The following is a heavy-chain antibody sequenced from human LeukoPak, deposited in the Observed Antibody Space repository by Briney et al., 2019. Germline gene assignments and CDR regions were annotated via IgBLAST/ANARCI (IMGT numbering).Heavy chain of an antibody. Sequence: VSVKVSCKASGYTFTTYDINWVRQATGQGLEWMGWMNPNSGNTGYTQKFQGRVTMTRNTSISTAYMELSSLRSEDTAVYYCARGRGSGHKENWFDPWGQGTLVTVSS. V-gene: IGHV1-8*01. D-gene: IGHD6-19*01. CDR1: GYTFTTYD. CDR2: MNPNSGNT. CDR3: ARGRGSGHKENWFDP. J-gene: IGHJ5*02.